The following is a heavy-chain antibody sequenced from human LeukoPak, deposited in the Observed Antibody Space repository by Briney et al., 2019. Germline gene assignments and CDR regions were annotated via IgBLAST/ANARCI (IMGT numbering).Heavy chain of an antibody. V-gene: IGHV4-4*07. Sequence: SETLSLTCTVSGGSISSYYWSWIRQPAGKGLGWIGRIYTSGSTNYNPSLKSRVTMSVDTSKNQFSLKLSSVTAAATAVYYCATQGTSEPRLNRNWFDPWGQGTLVTVSS. CDR1: GGSISSYY. CDR2: IYTSGST. D-gene: IGHD1-14*01. J-gene: IGHJ5*02. CDR3: ATQGTSEPRLNRNWFDP.